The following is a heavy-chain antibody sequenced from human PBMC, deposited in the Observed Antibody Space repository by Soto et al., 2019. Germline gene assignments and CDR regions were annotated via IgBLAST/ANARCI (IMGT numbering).Heavy chain of an antibody. CDR2: IWYDGSNK. CDR3: ARNPFNSPNYYDSSGYYVGSYYYGMDV. Sequence: PGGSLRLSCAASGFTFISYGMHWVLQAPCKGLEWVAVIWYDGSNKYYADSVKGRFTISRDNSKNTLYLQMNSLRAEDTAVYYCARNPFNSPNYYDSSGYYVGSYYYGMDVWGQGTTVTVSS. J-gene: IGHJ6*02. V-gene: IGHV3-33*01. D-gene: IGHD3-22*01. CDR1: GFTFISYG.